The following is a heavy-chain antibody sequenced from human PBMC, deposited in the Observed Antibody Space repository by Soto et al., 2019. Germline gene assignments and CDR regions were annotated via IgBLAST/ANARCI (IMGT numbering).Heavy chain of an antibody. V-gene: IGHV3-48*03. CDR3: ARDRVVGATIDY. J-gene: IGHJ4*02. D-gene: IGHD1-26*01. Sequence: GGSLRLSCAASGFTFSSYEMNWFRQVPGKGLEWVSYISSSGSTIYYADSVKGRFTISRDNAKNSLYLQMNSLRAEDTAVYYCARDRVVGATIDYWGQGTLVTVSS. CDR2: ISSSGSTI. CDR1: GFTFSSYE.